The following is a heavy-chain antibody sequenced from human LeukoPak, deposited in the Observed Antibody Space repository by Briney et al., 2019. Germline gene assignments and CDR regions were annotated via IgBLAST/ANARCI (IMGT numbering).Heavy chain of an antibody. V-gene: IGHV3-21*01. D-gene: IGHD6-13*01. J-gene: IGHJ4*02. CDR2: ISSSSSYI. Sequence: GGSLRLPCAASGFTFSSYSMNWVRQAPGKGLEWVSSISSSSSYIYYADSVKGRFTISRDNAKNSLYLQMNSLRAEDTAVYYCARGVYSSSWSDYWGQGTLVTVSS. CDR1: GFTFSSYS. CDR3: ARGVYSSSWSDY.